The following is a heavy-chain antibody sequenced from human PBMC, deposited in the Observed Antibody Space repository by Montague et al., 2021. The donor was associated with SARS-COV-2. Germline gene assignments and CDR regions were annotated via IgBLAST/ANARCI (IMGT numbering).Heavy chain of an antibody. CDR2: ISYDGSNK. V-gene: IGHV3-30*04. J-gene: IGHJ4*02. D-gene: IGHD3-16*01. Sequence: SLRLSCAASGFTFSSYAMHWVRQAPGKGLEWVAVISYDGSNKYYADSVKGRFTISRDNSKNTLYLQMNSLRAEDTAVYYCARDRDDYSWGSYENFDYWGQGTLVTVSS. CDR3: ARDRDDYSWGSYENFDY. CDR1: GFTFSSYA.